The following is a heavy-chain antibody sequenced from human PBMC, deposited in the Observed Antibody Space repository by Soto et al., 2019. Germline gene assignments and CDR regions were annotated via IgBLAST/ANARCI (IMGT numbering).Heavy chain of an antibody. V-gene: IGHV3-23*01. CDR1: GFTFSSYA. Sequence: GGSLRLSCAASGFTFSSYAMSWVRQAPGKGLEWVSAISGSGGSTYYADSVKGRFTISRDNSKNTLYLQMNSLRAEDTAVYYCSKAYYDFWSGFPGVFDIWGQGTMVTVSS. CDR3: SKAYYDFWSGFPGVFDI. D-gene: IGHD3-3*01. J-gene: IGHJ3*02. CDR2: ISGSGGST.